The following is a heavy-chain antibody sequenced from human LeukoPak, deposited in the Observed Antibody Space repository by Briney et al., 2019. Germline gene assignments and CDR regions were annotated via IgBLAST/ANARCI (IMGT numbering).Heavy chain of an antibody. V-gene: IGHV3-20*04. J-gene: IGHJ3*02. CDR3: ARDLGYKDYVSAFDI. Sequence: TGGSLRLSCAASGFIFDDYGMTWVRQTPGKGLEWVSGINWIGGSTGYADSVKGRFTISRDNAKNSLYLHMNSLRAEDTALYFCARDLGYKDYVSAFDIWGQGTMVTVXS. D-gene: IGHD5-24*01. CDR1: GFIFDDYG. CDR2: INWIGGST.